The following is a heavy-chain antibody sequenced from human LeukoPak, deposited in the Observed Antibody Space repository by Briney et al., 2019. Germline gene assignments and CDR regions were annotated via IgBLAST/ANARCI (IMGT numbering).Heavy chain of an antibody. D-gene: IGHD3-22*01. CDR3: ARFYDTSGYLDC. Sequence: PGGSLRLSCAASGSTVSTKFMSWVRQAPGKGLEWVSVIYDGGITYYADSVKGRFTISGDNSKNMLFLQMNSLRAEDTAVYYCARFYDTSGYLDCWGQGTLVTVSS. CDR1: GSTVSTKF. J-gene: IGHJ4*02. V-gene: IGHV3-66*01. CDR2: IYDGGIT.